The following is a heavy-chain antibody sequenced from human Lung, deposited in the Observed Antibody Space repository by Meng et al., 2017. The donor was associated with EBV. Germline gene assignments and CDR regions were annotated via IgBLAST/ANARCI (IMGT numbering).Heavy chain of an antibody. Sequence: QVNLQQGGAGLLKPSETLSLPCGVSGRSFSSSYWSWIRQPPGKGLEWIGQINYSGITNYNPSLKSRVTISVDTSKNQFSLSLNSVTAADTAVYYCARGGTSSAPFDYWGQGTLVTVSS. D-gene: IGHD2-2*01. J-gene: IGHJ4*02. CDR3: ARGGTSSAPFDY. CDR2: INYSGIT. CDR1: GRSFSSSY. V-gene: IGHV4-34*01.